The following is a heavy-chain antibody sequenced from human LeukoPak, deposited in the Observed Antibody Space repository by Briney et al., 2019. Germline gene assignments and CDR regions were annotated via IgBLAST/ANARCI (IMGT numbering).Heavy chain of an antibody. Sequence: SETLSLTCTVSGGSISSSSYYWGWIRQPPGKGLEWIGSIYYSGSTYHNPSLKSRVTISVDTSKNQFSLKLSSVTAADTAVYYCARHGDYDILTGYGGYFDYWGQGTLVTVSS. J-gene: IGHJ4*02. CDR3: ARHGDYDILTGYGGYFDY. D-gene: IGHD3-9*01. CDR1: GGSISSSSYY. CDR2: IYYSGST. V-gene: IGHV4-39*01.